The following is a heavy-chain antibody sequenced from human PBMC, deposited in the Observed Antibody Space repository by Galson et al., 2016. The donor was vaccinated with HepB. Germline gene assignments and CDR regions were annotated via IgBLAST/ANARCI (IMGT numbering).Heavy chain of an antibody. CDR2: IYYRGIP. CDR1: GGFISSGAYS. CDR3: ARQQTERWLQLSPNFDN. Sequence: TLSLTCAVSGGFISSGAYSWNWIRQPPGKGLEWIGSIYYRGIPFYNPSLKSRIAVSVDTSGNQFSLKLGSVTAADTAVYYCARQQTERWLQLSPNFDNWGRGILVSVSS. V-gene: IGHV4-30-2*03. J-gene: IGHJ4*02. D-gene: IGHD5-24*01.